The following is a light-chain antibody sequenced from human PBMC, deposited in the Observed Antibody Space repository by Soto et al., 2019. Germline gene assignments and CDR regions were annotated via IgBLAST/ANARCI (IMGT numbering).Light chain of an antibody. V-gene: IGKV3-20*01. CDR2: GAS. CDR1: QSVSSSY. J-gene: IGKJ3*01. Sequence: EIVLTQSPGTLSLSPGERATLSCRASQSVSSSYLAWYQQKPGQAPRLLIYGASSRATGIPDRFSGSGSGTDFTFTISRLAPEDSAVYYCQQYGSSPFTVGPGTKVDIQ. CDR3: QQYGSSPFT.